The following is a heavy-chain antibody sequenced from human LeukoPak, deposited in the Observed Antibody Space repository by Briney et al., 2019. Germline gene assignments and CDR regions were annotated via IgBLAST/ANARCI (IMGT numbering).Heavy chain of an antibody. Sequence: GASVKVSCKASGYTFTSYDINWVRQATGQGLEWMGWMNPNSGNTGYAQKFQGRVTMTRNTSISTAYMELSSLRPEDTAVYYCARSVDSSGYYPDDYWGQGTLVTVSS. CDR2: MNPNSGNT. V-gene: IGHV1-8*01. J-gene: IGHJ4*02. CDR1: GYTFTSYD. CDR3: ARSVDSSGYYPDDY. D-gene: IGHD3-22*01.